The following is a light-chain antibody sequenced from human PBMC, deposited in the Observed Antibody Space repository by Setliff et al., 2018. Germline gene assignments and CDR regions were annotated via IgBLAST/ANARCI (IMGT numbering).Light chain of an antibody. Sequence: QSALTQPPSASESPGQSVTISCTGTSNDVWGHNYVSWYQQHPGKAPQLIIYDVTKRPSGVPDRFSGSKSGNTASLTVSGLQAEDEADYYCSSYADSNIFLFGTGTRSPS. CDR3: SSYADSNIFL. CDR2: DVT. CDR1: SNDVWGHNY. V-gene: IGLV2-8*01. J-gene: IGLJ1*01.